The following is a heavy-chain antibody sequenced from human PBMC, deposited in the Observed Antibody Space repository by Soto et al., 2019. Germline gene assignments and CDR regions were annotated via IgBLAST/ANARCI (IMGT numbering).Heavy chain of an antibody. CDR1: GGSISSGEYY. D-gene: IGHD2-8*01. J-gene: IGHJ6*02. Sequence: SETLSLTCTVSGGSISSGEYYWSWIRQPPGEGLEWIGNIYYSGTTYNNPSLKSRVTISVDTSNNHFSLKLSSVTAADTAVYYCARDGGFCTNGVCPVYYYYGMDVWGQGTTVT. CDR3: ARDGGFCTNGVCPVYYYYGMDV. V-gene: IGHV4-30-4*01. CDR2: IYYSGTT.